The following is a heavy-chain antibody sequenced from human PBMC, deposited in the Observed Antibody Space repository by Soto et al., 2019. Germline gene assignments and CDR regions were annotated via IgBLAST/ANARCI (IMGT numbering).Heavy chain of an antibody. J-gene: IGHJ4*02. Sequence: QVQLVESGGGVVQPGTSLRLSCVGSGFTFRSYVIHWVRQAPGKGLEWVALTSYDGSNNFYGDSVKGRFTISRHNSRNTVELQMDRLTFEDTALYYGARWGATGGLDVWGQGTVVSVSS. CDR3: ARWGATGGLDV. V-gene: IGHV3-33*05. CDR2: TSYDGSNN. CDR1: GFTFRSYV. D-gene: IGHD3-16*01.